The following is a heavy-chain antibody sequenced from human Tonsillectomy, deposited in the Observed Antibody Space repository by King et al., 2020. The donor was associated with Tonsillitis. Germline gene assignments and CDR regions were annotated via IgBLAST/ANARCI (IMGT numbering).Heavy chain of an antibody. Sequence: VQLVESVGGVVQPGRSLRLSCAASGFSFRTYGMHWVRQAPGQGLDWVAVISYDERKKYYADSVEGRFTISRDNSKNTVYLQMNSLRAEDTAVYYCAKDYSDDSWWYFDLWGRGTLVTVSS. J-gene: IGHJ2*01. CDR1: GFSFRTYG. D-gene: IGHD3-3*01. CDR3: AKDYSDDSWWYFDL. V-gene: IGHV3-30*18. CDR2: ISYDERKK.